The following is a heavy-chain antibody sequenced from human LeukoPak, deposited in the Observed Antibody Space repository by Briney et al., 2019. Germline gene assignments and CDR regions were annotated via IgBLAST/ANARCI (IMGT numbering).Heavy chain of an antibody. CDR3: ARDRGYSYGTSDY. CDR2: IKQDGSEK. V-gene: IGHV3-7*05. D-gene: IGHD5-18*01. J-gene: IGHJ4*02. Sequence: GGSLRLSCAASGFTFSSYWMSWVRQAPGKGLECVANIKQDGSEKYYVDSVKGRFTISRDNAKNSLFLQMNSLRAEDSAVYYCARDRGYSYGTSDYWGQGTLVTVSS. CDR1: GFTFSSYW.